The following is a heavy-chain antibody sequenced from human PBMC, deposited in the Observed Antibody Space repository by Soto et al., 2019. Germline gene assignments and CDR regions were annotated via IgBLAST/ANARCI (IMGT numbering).Heavy chain of an antibody. CDR2: ISVAGTA. J-gene: IGHJ4*02. CDR1: GDSISSRSAS. Sequence: SETLSLTCKISGDSISSRSASWGWIRQSPGKGLQWIASISVAGTARSNPSLRDRVTLSIDTSQSHLSLTLTSATAADTGLYFCARHLMHPDYFDYWGRGALVTVSS. CDR3: ARHLMHPDYFDY. V-gene: IGHV4-39*01.